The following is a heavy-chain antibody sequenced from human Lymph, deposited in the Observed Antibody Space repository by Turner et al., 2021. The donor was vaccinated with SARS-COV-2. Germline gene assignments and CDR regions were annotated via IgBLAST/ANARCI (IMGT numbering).Heavy chain of an antibody. CDR2: IYSGGSS. D-gene: IGHD5-18*01. J-gene: IGHJ6*02. CDR1: GITVSRNY. CDR3: ARDLDTAGGMDV. V-gene: IGHV3-53*04. Sequence: EVQLVKSGGGWVQPGGYLRLSCAASGITVSRNYMSWVRQAPGKGLEWVSVIYSGGSSYYADSVKGRFTISRHNSKNTLYLQMNSLRAEDTAVYYCARDLDTAGGMDVWGQGTTVTVSS.